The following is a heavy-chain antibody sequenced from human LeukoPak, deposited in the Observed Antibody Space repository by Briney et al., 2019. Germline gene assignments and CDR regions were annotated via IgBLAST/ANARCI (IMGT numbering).Heavy chain of an antibody. V-gene: IGHV1-18*01. CDR3: ARRSTLYSSGRFYFDY. CDR1: GYTFTNYG. Sequence: ASVKVSCKASGYTFTNYGITWVRQAPGQGLEWMGWISAHDGTRSYALKHEDRVTMTTDTSTSTAYMELRGLRSDDTAVYYCARRSTLYSSGRFYFDYWGQGTLVTVSS. CDR2: ISAHDGTR. J-gene: IGHJ4*02. D-gene: IGHD6-19*01.